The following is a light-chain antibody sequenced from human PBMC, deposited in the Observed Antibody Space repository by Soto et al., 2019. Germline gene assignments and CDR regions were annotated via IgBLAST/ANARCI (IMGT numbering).Light chain of an antibody. CDR3: QSYDSSLSGV. CDR2: GNS. CDR1: SSNIGAGYD. V-gene: IGLV1-40*01. Sequence: QSVLTQPPSESGAPGQRVTISCTGSSSNIGAGYDVHWYQQLPGTAPKLLIYGNSNRPSGVPDRFSGSKSGTSASLAITGLQAEDESDYYCQSYDSSLSGVFGGGTKLTFL. J-gene: IGLJ3*02.